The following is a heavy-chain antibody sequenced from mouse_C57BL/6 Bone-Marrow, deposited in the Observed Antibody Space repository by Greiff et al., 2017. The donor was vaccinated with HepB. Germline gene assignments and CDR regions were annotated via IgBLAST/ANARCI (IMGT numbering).Heavy chain of an antibody. CDR3: ARQRGTMITSLYFDY. D-gene: IGHD2-4*01. CDR1: GFTFSDYG. V-gene: IGHV5-15*01. CDR2: ISNLAYSI. J-gene: IGHJ2*01. Sequence: EVKLVESGGGLVQPGGSLKLSCAASGFTFSDYGMAWVRQAPRKGPEWVAFISNLAYSIYYADTVTGRFTISRENAKNTLYLEMSSLRSEDTAMYYCARQRGTMITSLYFDYWGQGTTLTVSS.